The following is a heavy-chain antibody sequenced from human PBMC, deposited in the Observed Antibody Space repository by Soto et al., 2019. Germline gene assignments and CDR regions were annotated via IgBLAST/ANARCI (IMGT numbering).Heavy chain of an antibody. V-gene: IGHV3-30*18. CDR2: ISYDGSNK. D-gene: IGHD3-10*01. CDR1: GFTFSSYG. CDR3: AKDRGYYGSGGYYDY. Sequence: QVQLVESGGGVVQPGRSLRLSCAASGFTFSSYGMHWVRQAPGKGLEWVAVISYDGSNKYYADSVKGRFTISRDNSKNTLYLQMNSLRAEDTAVYYCAKDRGYYGSGGYYDYWGQGTLVTVSS. J-gene: IGHJ4*02.